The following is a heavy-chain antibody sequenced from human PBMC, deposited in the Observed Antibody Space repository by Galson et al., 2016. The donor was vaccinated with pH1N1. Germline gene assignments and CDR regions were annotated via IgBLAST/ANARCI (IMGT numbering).Heavy chain of an antibody. Sequence: SVKASCKASGYTFTGHFIHWVRQAPGRGLEWMGRINPHTGSTYSTQKFQGRVTMTRDTSISTAYMELTRVRSDDTAVYYCATLYSGSWLTAFDIWGQGTMVSVSS. V-gene: IGHV1-2*06. J-gene: IGHJ3*02. CDR3: ATLYSGSWLTAFDI. CDR1: GYTFTGHF. CDR2: INPHTGST. D-gene: IGHD1-26*01.